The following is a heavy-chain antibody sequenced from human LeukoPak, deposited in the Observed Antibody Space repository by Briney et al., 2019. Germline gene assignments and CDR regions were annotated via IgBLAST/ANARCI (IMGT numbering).Heavy chain of an antibody. V-gene: IGHV4-59*01. CDR1: GGSISSYY. D-gene: IGHD6-6*01. CDR3: ARASRKHSYFDY. CDR2: IYYSGST. Sequence: SETPSLTCTVSGGSISSYYWSWIRQPPGKGLEWIGYIYYSGSTNYNPSLKSRVTISVDTSKNQFSLKLSSVTAADTAVYYCARASRKHSYFDYWGQGTLVTVSS. J-gene: IGHJ4*02.